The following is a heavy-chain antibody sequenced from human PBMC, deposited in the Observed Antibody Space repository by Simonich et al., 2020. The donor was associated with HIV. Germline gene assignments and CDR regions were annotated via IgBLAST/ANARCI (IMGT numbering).Heavy chain of an antibody. J-gene: IGHJ6*03. CDR2: INHSGST. V-gene: IGHV4-34*01. Sequence: QMQLQQWGAGLLKPSETLSLTCAVFGGPFSGYYWGRIRQPPGKGKEWIGEINHSGSTNYNPSLKIRVTISVDTSKNQFALKLSSVTAADTAVYSCARGIPRNYYYFYYMDVWGKGTTVIVSS. CDR3: ARGIPRNYYYFYYMDV. D-gene: IGHD1-1*01. CDR1: GGPFSGYY.